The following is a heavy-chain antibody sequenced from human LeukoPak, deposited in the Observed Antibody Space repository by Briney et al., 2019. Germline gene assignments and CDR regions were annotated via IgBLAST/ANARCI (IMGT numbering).Heavy chain of an antibody. Sequence: GGSLRLSCAASGFTFSSYGMHWVRQAPGKGLEWVAVIWYDGSNKYYADSVKGRFTISRDNSKNTLYLQMNSPRAEDTAVYYCARGIVGATLPDAFDIWGQGTMVTVSS. CDR1: GFTFSSYG. CDR2: IWYDGSNK. V-gene: IGHV3-33*01. D-gene: IGHD1-26*01. J-gene: IGHJ3*02. CDR3: ARGIVGATLPDAFDI.